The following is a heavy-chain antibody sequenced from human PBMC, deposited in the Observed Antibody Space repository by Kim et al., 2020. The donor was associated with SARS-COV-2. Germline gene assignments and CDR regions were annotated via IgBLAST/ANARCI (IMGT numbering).Heavy chain of an antibody. V-gene: IGHV3-30*18. CDR3: AKEDFMAEVDY. CDR1: GFTFSSYG. Sequence: GGSLRLSCAASGFTFSSYGMHWVRQAPGMGLEWVAVISYDGSNKYYADSVKGRFTISRDNSKNTLYLQMNSLRAEDTAVYYCAKEDFMAEVDYWGQGTLV. J-gene: IGHJ4*02. CDR2: ISYDGSNK. D-gene: IGHD3-3*01.